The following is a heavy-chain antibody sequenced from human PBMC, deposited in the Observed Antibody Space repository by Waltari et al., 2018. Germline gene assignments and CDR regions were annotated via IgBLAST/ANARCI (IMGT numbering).Heavy chain of an antibody. Sequence: EVQLVESGGGLVQPGGSLRLSCAASGFTFSSYSMNWARQAPGKGLEWVSYISSSSSTIYYADSVKGRFTISRDNAKNSLYLQMNSLRAEDTAVYYCAILKPPLYFDYWGQGTLVTVSS. V-gene: IGHV3-48*04. CDR3: AILKPPLYFDY. CDR1: GFTFSSYS. CDR2: ISSSSSTI. D-gene: IGHD2-15*01. J-gene: IGHJ4*02.